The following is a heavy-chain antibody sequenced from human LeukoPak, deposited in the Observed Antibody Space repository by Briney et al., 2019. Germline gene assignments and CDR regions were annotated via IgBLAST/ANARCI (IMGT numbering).Heavy chain of an antibody. V-gene: IGHV3-21*01. D-gene: IGHD3-22*01. CDR2: ISTSSSYI. CDR1: GFNFNTYW. J-gene: IGHJ4*02. Sequence: GGSLRLSCAASGFNFNTYWMSWVRQAPGKGLEWVSSISTSSSYIYYADSLKGRFTISRDNAKNSLYLQMNSLRAEDTAVYYCARASLAGQWLFVPLDYWGQGTLVTVSS. CDR3: ARASLAGQWLFVPLDY.